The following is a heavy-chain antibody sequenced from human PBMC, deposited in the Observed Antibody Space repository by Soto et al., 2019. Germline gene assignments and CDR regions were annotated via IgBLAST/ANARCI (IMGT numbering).Heavy chain of an antibody. Sequence: ASVKVSCKASGYTFTSYAMHWVRQAPGQRLEWMGWINAGNGNTKYSQKFQGRVTITRDTSASTAYMELSSLRSEDTAVYYCARKAARPTVETRGCFAPGGKGTLVTVPS. CDR3: ARKAARPTVETRGCFAP. J-gene: IGHJ5*02. D-gene: IGHD4-17*01. V-gene: IGHV1-3*01. CDR2: INAGNGNT. CDR1: GYTFTSYA.